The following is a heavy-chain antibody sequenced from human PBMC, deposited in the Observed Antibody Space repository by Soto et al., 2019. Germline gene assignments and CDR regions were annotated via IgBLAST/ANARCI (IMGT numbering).Heavy chain of an antibody. CDR1: GYTFTSYD. CDR2: MNPNSGNT. V-gene: IGHV1-8*01. Sequence: QVQLVQSGAEVKKPGASVKVSCKASGYTFTSYDINWVRQATGQGHEWMGWMNPNSGNTGYAQKFQGRVTMTRNTSISTAYMELSSLRSEDTAVYYCATFNWNYRGMDVWGQGTTVTVSS. D-gene: IGHD1-7*01. J-gene: IGHJ6*02. CDR3: ATFNWNYRGMDV.